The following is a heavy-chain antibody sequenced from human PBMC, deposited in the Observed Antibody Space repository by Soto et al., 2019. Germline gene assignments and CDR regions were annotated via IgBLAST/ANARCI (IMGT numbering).Heavy chain of an antibody. V-gene: IGHV4-31*03. CDR3: ARDFPRGYSYGRML. CDR2: IYYSGST. Sequence: SETLSLTCTVSGGSISSGGYYWSWIRQHPGKGLEWIGYIYYSGSTYYNPSLKSRVTISVDTSKNQFSLKLSSVTAADTAVYYCARDFPRGYSYGRMLWGQGTLVTVS. CDR1: GGSISSGGYY. J-gene: IGHJ4*02. D-gene: IGHD5-18*01.